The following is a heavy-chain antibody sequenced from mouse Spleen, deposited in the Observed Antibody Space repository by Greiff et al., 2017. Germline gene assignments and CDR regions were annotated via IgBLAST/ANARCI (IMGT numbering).Heavy chain of an antibody. CDR1: GFPITSGYY. Sequence: QVQLKESGPGLVKPSQSLFLTCSITGFPITSGYYWIWIRQSPGKPLEWMGYITHSGETFYNPSLQSPISITRETSKNQFFLQLNSVTTEDTAMYYCAGDNDGYGYFDVWGTGTTVTVSS. J-gene: IGHJ1*03. CDR2: ITHSGET. V-gene: IGHV12-3*01. D-gene: IGHD2-3*01. CDR3: AGDNDGYGYFDV.